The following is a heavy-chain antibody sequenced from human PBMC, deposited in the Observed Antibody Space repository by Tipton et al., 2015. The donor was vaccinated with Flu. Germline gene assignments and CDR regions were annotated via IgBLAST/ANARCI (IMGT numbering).Heavy chain of an antibody. D-gene: IGHD1-1*01. J-gene: IGHJ3*01. CDR2: IYPAGGGI. CDR3: ARDKGAGTYTFDV. CDR1: GYTFTSYN. V-gene: IGHV1-46*01. Sequence: QLVQSGAEMKKPGASVKVSCKASGYTFTSYNMHWVRQAPGQGLEWMGIIYPAGGGISYAQKFQGRVIMTRDRSTGTLHMELSSLRPDDTAMYYCARDKGAGTYTFDVSGQGTMITVSA.